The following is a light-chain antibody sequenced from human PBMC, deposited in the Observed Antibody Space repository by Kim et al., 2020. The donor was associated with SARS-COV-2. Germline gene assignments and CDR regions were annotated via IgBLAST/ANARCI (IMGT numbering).Light chain of an antibody. Sequence: PEKTAKITCAGNNIGSKTVHWYQQRPGQAPVLFIYDDSDRPSGIPERISGSNSGNTATLTISRVEAGDEADYYCQVWDSASDHRVFGGGTQLTVL. CDR1: NIGSKT. J-gene: IGLJ3*02. CDR3: QVWDSASDHRV. V-gene: IGLV3-21*03. CDR2: DDS.